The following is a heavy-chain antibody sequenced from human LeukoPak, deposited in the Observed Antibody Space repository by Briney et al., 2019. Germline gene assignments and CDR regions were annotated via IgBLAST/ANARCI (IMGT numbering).Heavy chain of an antibody. D-gene: IGHD3-22*01. CDR3: AKAKGMVDISDY. CDR1: GFTFSSYS. Sequence: GGSLRLSCAASGFTFSSYSMNWVRQAPGKGLEWVSSISSSSSYKHYADSVKGRFTISRDNAENSLYLQMNSLRAEDTAVYYCAKAKGMVDISDYWGQGTLVTVSS. J-gene: IGHJ4*02. CDR2: ISSSSSYK. V-gene: IGHV3-21*01.